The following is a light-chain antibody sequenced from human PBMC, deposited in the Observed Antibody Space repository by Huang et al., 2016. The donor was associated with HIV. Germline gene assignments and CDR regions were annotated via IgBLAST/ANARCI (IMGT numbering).Light chain of an antibody. CDR3: QQYNDFRST. CDR2: AAS. CDR1: QIVSSH. J-gene: IGKJ3*01. V-gene: IGKV3-15*01. Sequence: ETVMTQSPVTLSVSPGDRASLSCRSSQIVSSHLAWYQQKPGQAPRLLIYAASTRATGVRARFSGRGAGTEFPLTISTLQSEDSAVYYCQQYNDFRSTFGPGTRVEIK.